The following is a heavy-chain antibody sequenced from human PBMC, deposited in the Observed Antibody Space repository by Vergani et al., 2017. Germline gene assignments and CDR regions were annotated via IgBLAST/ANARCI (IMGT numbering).Heavy chain of an antibody. V-gene: IGHV3-21*01. CDR2: ISSSSSYI. CDR3: ARDRLSDVGYCSGGSYYSYNCYGMDV. J-gene: IGHJ6*02. Sequence: EVQLVESGGGLVKPGGSLRLSCAASGFTFSSYSMNWVRQAPGKGLEWVSSISSSSSYIYYADSVKGRFTISRDNAKNSLYLQMNSLRAEDTAVYYCARDRLSDVGYCSGGSYYSYNCYGMDVWGQGTTVTVSS. CDR1: GFTFSSYS. D-gene: IGHD2-15*01.